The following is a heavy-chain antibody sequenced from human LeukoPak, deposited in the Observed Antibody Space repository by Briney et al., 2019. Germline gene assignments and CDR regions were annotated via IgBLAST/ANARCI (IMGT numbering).Heavy chain of an antibody. Sequence: GGSLSLSCAASGFTLSAYAIHWVRQAPGKGLEWVAVIWFDGSEQYYADSVKGRFIISRDNSKSTSNLQLNSLRAEDTAVYYCAREGDSRWGELSPWGQGTLVTVSS. J-gene: IGHJ1*01. CDR3: AREGDSRWGELSP. CDR2: IWFDGSEQ. D-gene: IGHD3-16*02. V-gene: IGHV3-33*01. CDR1: GFTLSAYA.